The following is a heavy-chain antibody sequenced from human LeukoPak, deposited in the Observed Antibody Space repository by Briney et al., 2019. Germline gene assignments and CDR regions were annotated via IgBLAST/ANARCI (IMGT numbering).Heavy chain of an antibody. CDR2: ISAKNGDT. V-gene: IGHV1-18*01. CDR3: ARLNYGSNAAGY. CDR1: GFTFSTSG. Sequence: GASVKVSCKASGFTFSTSGITWVRRAPGQGLEWMGWISAKNGDTNYVQSLQDRVTMTTDTSTSTAYMELRSLRSDDTAVYYCARLNYGSNAAGYWGQGTLVTVSS. J-gene: IGHJ4*02. D-gene: IGHD3-10*01.